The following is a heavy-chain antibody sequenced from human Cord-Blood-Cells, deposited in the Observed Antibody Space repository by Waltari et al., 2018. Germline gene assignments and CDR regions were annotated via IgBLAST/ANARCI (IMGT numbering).Heavy chain of an antibody. Sequence: QVQLQQWGAGLLKPSETLSLTCAVYGGSFSGYYWSWIRQPPGKGLEWIGEINHSGSSNYNPSLKGRVTISVDTSKNQFSLKLSSVTAADTAVYYCARPHYGDYGWFDPWGQGTLVTVSS. CDR3: ARPHYGDYGWFDP. J-gene: IGHJ5*02. CDR2: INHSGSS. D-gene: IGHD4-17*01. CDR1: GGSFSGYY. V-gene: IGHV4-34*01.